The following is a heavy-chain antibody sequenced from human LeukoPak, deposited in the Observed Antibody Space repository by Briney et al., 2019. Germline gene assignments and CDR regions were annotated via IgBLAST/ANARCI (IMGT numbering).Heavy chain of an antibody. V-gene: IGHV3-23*01. D-gene: IGHD3-10*01. CDR3: AKAQYYYGSGRLTLDY. CDR1: GFTFSSYA. CDR2: TSGSGGTT. J-gene: IGHJ4*02. Sequence: QPGGSLRLSCAASGFTFSSYAMSWVRQAPGKGLEWVSATSGSGGTTYYADSVKGRFTISRDNSKNTLYLQMNSLRAEDTAVYYCAKAQYYYGSGRLTLDYWGQGTLVTVSS.